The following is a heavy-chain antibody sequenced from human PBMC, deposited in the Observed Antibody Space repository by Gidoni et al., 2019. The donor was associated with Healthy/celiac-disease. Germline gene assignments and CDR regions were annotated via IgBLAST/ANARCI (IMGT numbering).Heavy chain of an antibody. CDR1: GTTFTGYY. CDR3: ARGSMGIGPNDAFDI. V-gene: IGHV1-2*02. Sequence: QVQLVQSGAEVKKPGASVKVSCKASGTTFTGYYMHWVRQAPGQGLEWMGWINPNSGGTTYAQKFQGRVPMTRDTSISTAYMELSRLRSDDTAVYYCARGSMGIGPNDAFDIWGQGTMVTVSS. D-gene: IGHD7-27*01. J-gene: IGHJ3*02. CDR2: INPNSGGT.